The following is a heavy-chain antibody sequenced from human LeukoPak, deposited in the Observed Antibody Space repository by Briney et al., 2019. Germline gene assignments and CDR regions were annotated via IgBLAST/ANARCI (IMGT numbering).Heavy chain of an antibody. D-gene: IGHD5-24*01. V-gene: IGHV1-69*01. CDR1: GGTFSSYA. J-gene: IGHJ6*01. CDR2: IIPIFGTA. CDR3: ARGGVMATDNRLAYYYGMDV. Sequence: ASVKVSCKASGGTFSSYAISWVRQAPGQGLEWMGGIIPIFGTANYAQKFQGRVTITADESTSTAYMELSSLRSEDTAVYYCARGGVMATDNRLAYYYGMDVWGEGTSVTVSS.